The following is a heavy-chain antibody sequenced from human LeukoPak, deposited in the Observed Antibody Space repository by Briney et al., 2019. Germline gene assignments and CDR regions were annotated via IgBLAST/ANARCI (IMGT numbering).Heavy chain of an antibody. CDR1: GFTFSTSV. D-gene: IGHD3-22*01. CDR3: AREGHSSGHCGALDI. J-gene: IGHJ3*02. V-gene: IGHV3-64*01. Sequence: WGSLRLSCEVSGFTFSTSVMHWVRQAPGKGLEYVSDISDNGLDTHYGNSVEGRFTISRDNSKNSLYLQMDSLRDEDMAVYYCAREGHSSGHCGALDIWGQGTMVTVSS. CDR2: ISDNGLDT.